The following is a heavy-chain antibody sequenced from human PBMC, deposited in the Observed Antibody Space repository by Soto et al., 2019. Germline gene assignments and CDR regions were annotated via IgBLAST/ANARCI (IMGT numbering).Heavy chain of an antibody. J-gene: IGHJ6*02. Sequence: QVQLVQSGAEVKKPGASVKVSCKASGYTFTNSGINWVRQAPGQGLEWMGWISTDNGNTNYAQHLQGRVSMTTDTCTSTTCIDLRRLRSADTAVYYCARDQGVTTFGVYCMYYYGMDVWGQGTTVTVSS. CDR3: ARDQGVTTFGVYCMYYYGMDV. CDR2: ISTDNGNT. D-gene: IGHD3-3*01. V-gene: IGHV1-18*01. CDR1: GYTFTNSG.